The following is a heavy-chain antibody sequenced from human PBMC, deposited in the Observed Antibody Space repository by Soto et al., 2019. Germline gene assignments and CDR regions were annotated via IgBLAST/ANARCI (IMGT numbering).Heavy chain of an antibody. CDR3: ARTDCTNGVCYFFPHDWFAP. D-gene: IGHD2-8*01. Sequence: ASVKVSCKVSGYTLPKLSMHWVRQAPGKGLEWMGGFDPEDGETIYAQKFQGRVTMTGNTSTDTAYMELSSLRSEDTAVYYCARTDCTNGVCYFFPHDWFAPWGQGTLVTGSS. V-gene: IGHV1-24*01. CDR2: FDPEDGET. CDR1: GYTLPKLS. J-gene: IGHJ5*02.